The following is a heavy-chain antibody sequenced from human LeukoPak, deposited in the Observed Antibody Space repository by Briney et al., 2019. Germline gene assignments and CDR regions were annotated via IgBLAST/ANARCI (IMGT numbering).Heavy chain of an antibody. Sequence: SETLSLTCVVSGDSISSGAYSWSWIRQPPGKGLEWIGYIFHTGSTFYNPSLKSRLTISVDNSKNQFSQRLSSVTAADTAVYYCARELWFANAPGSWLDPWGQGTLVTVSS. CDR2: IFHTGST. D-gene: IGHD3-10*01. CDR3: ARELWFANAPGSWLDP. V-gene: IGHV4-30-2*01. J-gene: IGHJ5*02. CDR1: GDSISSGAYS.